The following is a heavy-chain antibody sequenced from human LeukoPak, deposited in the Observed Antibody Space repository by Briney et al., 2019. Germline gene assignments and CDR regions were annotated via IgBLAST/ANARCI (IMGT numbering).Heavy chain of an antibody. CDR1: GGSISSSSYY. CDR2: IYYSGST. J-gene: IGHJ5*02. CDR3: ARPTGAKVRGAISWFDP. Sequence: SETLSLTCTVSGGSISSSSYYWGWIRRPPGKGLEWIGSIYYSGSTYYNPSLKSRVTISVDTSKNQFSLKLSSVTAADTAVYYCARPTGAKVRGAISWFDPWGQGTLVTVSS. D-gene: IGHD3-10*01. V-gene: IGHV4-39*07.